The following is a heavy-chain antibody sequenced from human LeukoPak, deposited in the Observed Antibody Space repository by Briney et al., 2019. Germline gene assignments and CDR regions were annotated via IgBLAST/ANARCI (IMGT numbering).Heavy chain of an antibody. V-gene: IGHV4-38-2*02. CDR1: GDSVRSDYY. J-gene: IGHJ3*02. Sequence: SETLSLTCLVSGDSVRSDYYWGWIRQPPGKGLEWIGSFYRDGSHYYNPSLKTRVTISIDTSKNRLFLKMTSMTAVDTGIYYCARVRSGYYSEAFNIWGQGTMVTVSS. D-gene: IGHD3-22*01. CDR3: ARVRSGYYSEAFNI. CDR2: FYRDGSH.